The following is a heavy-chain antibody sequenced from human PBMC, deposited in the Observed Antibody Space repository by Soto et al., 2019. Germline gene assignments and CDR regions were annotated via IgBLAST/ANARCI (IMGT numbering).Heavy chain of an antibody. V-gene: IGHV4-30-4*01. CDR2: IYSSGTT. J-gene: IGHJ4*02. CDR1: CGSISSGDYY. CDR3: ATTFGYNSGWYRFDY. D-gene: IGHD6-19*01. Sequence: PSETLSLTCNVSCGSISSGDYYWSWIRQPPGKGLEWIGYIYSSGTTYYNPSLKSRVTISVDTSKNQFSLKLTSVTAADTAVYYCATTFGYNSGWYRFDYWGQGTLVTVSS.